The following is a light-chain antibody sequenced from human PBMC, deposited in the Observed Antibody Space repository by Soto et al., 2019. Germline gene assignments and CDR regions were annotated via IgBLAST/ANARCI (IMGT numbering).Light chain of an antibody. Sequence: DIEMTQSPSTLSASVGDRVTITCRASQSISTWLAWYQQKPGKAPKLLIYKASSLEGGVPSRFSGSGSGTEFTLTINSLQPDDFATYYCQQYNDYSLWTFGQGTKVEIK. CDR2: KAS. CDR3: QQYNDYSLWT. CDR1: QSISTW. V-gene: IGKV1-5*03. J-gene: IGKJ1*01.